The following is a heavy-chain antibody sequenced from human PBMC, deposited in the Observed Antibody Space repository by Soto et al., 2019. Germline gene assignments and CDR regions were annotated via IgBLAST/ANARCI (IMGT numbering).Heavy chain of an antibody. V-gene: IGHV3-30*18. J-gene: IGHJ6*02. CDR3: AKDQSGYDHYAMDV. CDR1: GFTFSTYG. D-gene: IGHD3-3*01. Sequence: QVQLVESGGGVVQPGRSLRLSCAASGFTFSTYGMHWVRQAPGKGLEWVAVISYDGTNRNHADSVKGWFTISRDNSKNTLHLQMSSLRAEDTAVYYCAKDQSGYDHYAMDVWGQGTAVTVSS. CDR2: ISYDGTNR.